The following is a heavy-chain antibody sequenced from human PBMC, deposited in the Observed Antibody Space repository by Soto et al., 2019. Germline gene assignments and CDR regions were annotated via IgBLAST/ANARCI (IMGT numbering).Heavy chain of an antibody. CDR3: ASNVVTAIPDYYYYGMDV. CDR1: GGTFSSYA. V-gene: IGHV1-69*13. CDR2: IIPIFGTA. D-gene: IGHD2-21*02. Sequence: PRASVKVSCKASGGTFSSYAISWVRQAPGQGLEWMGGIIPIFGTANYAQKFQGRVTITADESTSTAYMELSSLRSEDTAVYYCASNVVTAIPDYYYYGMDVWGQGTTVTVSS. J-gene: IGHJ6*02.